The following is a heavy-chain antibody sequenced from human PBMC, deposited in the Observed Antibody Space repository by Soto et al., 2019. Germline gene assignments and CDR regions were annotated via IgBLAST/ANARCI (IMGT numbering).Heavy chain of an antibody. J-gene: IGHJ4*02. CDR2: LSDSGGSI. CDR1: GFTFSSHA. Sequence: GGSLRLSCTASGFTFSSHAMTWVRQAPGKGLEWVSGLSDSGGSIYYADSVKGRFTIFRGNSMNTLYLQMNTLRAEDTAVYYCAKVSSSWYAGFFNLWGQGTLVTVSS. D-gene: IGHD6-13*01. V-gene: IGHV3-23*01. CDR3: AKVSSSWYAGFFNL.